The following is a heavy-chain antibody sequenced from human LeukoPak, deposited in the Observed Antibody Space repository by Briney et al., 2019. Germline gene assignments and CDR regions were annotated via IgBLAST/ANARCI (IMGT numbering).Heavy chain of an antibody. J-gene: IGHJ5*02. Sequence: PSETLSLTCAVYGGSFSGYYWSWIRQPPGKGLEWIGEINHSGSTNYNPSLKSRVTISVDTSKNQFSLKLSSVTAADTAVYYCARARYGDYLVWFDPWGQGTLVTVSS. CDR3: ARARYGDYLVWFDP. D-gene: IGHD4-17*01. V-gene: IGHV4-34*01. CDR2: INHSGST. CDR1: GGSFSGYY.